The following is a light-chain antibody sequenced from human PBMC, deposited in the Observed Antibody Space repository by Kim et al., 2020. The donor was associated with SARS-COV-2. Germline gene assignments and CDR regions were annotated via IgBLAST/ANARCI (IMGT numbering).Light chain of an antibody. Sequence: SSELTQPPSVSVSPGQTASITCSGDKLGDKYACWYQQKPGQSPVLVIYQDTKRPSGIPERFSGSNSGNTATLTISGTQAMDEADYYCQAWDSRTHVVFGGGTQLTVL. CDR1: KLGDKY. J-gene: IGLJ2*01. CDR3: QAWDSRTHVV. V-gene: IGLV3-1*01. CDR2: QDT.